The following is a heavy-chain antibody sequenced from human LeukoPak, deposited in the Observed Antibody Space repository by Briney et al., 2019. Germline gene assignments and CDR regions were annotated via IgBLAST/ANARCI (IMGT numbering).Heavy chain of an antibody. D-gene: IGHD6-13*01. CDR1: GGSSSSYY. J-gene: IGHJ5*02. Sequence: WETLSLTCSVSGGSSSSYYWSWIRQPPGKGLEWIGTIYYTGSTYYNPSLKGRVTTSVDTSKNQFSLKLSSVTAADTAVYYCARIAAADSRIDPWGQGTLVTVSS. V-gene: IGHV4-59*04. CDR3: ARIAAADSRIDP. CDR2: IYYTGST.